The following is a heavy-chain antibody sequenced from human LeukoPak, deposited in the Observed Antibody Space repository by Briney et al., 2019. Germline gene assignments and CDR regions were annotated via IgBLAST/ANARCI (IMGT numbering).Heavy chain of an antibody. CDR2: INPNSGGT. CDR3: ARILWFGELFHSVFDY. D-gene: IGHD3-10*01. CDR1: GYTFTGYC. V-gene: IGHV1-2*02. Sequence: ASVKVSCKASGYTFTGYCMHWVRQAPGQGLEWMGWINPNSGGTNYAQKFQGRVTMTRDTSISTAYMELSRLRSDDTAVYYCARILWFGELFHSVFDYWGQGTLVTVSS. J-gene: IGHJ4*02.